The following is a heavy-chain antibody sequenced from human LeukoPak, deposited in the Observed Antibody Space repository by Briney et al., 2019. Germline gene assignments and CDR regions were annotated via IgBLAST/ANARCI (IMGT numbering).Heavy chain of an antibody. CDR2: IRNKASTYAT. Sequence: GGSLRLSCAASGFTFSDHYMDWVRQAPGKGLEWVGRIRNKASTYATQYAASVKGRFTISRDDSKNSLYLQMNSLKTEDTAMYYCARGGSDYTNYYFDYWGQGTLVTVSS. D-gene: IGHD4-11*01. CDR3: ARGGSDYTNYYFDY. J-gene: IGHJ4*02. CDR1: GFTFSDHY. V-gene: IGHV3-72*01.